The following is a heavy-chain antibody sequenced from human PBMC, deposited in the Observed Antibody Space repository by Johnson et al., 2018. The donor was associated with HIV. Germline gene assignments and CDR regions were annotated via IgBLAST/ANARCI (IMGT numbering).Heavy chain of an antibody. CDR1: GFTFSSYW. Sequence: VQLVESGGGLVQPGGSLRLSCAASGFTFSSYWIHWVRQAPGKGLLWVSRINSAGSGTRYADSVKGRFTISRDNAKKTLYMQMNSLRADDTAVYFCAREGPSERAGFDIWGQGTMVTVSS. J-gene: IGHJ3*02. CDR3: AREGPSERAGFDI. CDR2: INSAGSGT. V-gene: IGHV3-74*01.